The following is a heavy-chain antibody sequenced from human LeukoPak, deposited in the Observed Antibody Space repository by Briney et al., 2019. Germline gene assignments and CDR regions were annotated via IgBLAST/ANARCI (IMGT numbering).Heavy chain of an antibody. CDR1: GYTFTGYY. V-gene: IGHV1-2*02. Sequence: ASVKVSCKASGYTFTGYYMHWVRQAPGQGLEWMGWINPNSGGTNYAQKLQGRVTMTRNTSISTAYMELSSLRSEDTAVYYCASLGGIYYDILTGYYTDDYWGQGTLVTVSS. J-gene: IGHJ4*02. D-gene: IGHD3-9*01. CDR2: INPNSGGT. CDR3: ASLGGIYYDILTGYYTDDY.